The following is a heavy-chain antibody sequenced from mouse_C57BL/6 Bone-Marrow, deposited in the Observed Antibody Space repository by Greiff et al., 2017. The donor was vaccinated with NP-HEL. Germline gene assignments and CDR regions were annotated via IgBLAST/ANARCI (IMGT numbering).Heavy chain of an antibody. V-gene: IGHV1-81*01. Sequence: VQLQQSGAELARPGASVKLSCKASGYTFTSYGISWVKQRTGQGLEWIGEIYPRSGNTYYNEKFKGKATLTADKSSSTAYMELRSLTSEDSAVYFCARGGGLRRYFDVWGTGTTATVSS. J-gene: IGHJ1*03. CDR2: IYPRSGNT. CDR1: GYTFTSYG. CDR3: ARGGGLRRYFDV. D-gene: IGHD2-4*01.